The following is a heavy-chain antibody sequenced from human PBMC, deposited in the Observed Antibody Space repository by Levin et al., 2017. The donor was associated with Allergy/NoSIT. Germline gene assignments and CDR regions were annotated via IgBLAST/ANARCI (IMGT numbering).Heavy chain of an antibody. Sequence: SETLSLTCTVSGASISNGDYYWIWVRQQPGKGLEWIGHIYYSGATYYNPPLMSRVSMSKDTTKNQFSLKLTSVTAADTAVYYCARLKKGKGIMGTTGLWLDLWGQGILVTVAS. CDR1: GASISNGDYY. J-gene: IGHJ5*02. CDR3: ARLKKGKGIMGTTGLWLDL. CDR2: IYYSGAT. V-gene: IGHV4-31*03. D-gene: IGHD1-20*01.